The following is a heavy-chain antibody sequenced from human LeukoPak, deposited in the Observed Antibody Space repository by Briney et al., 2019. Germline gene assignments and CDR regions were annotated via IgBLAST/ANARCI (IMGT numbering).Heavy chain of an antibody. CDR3: ARHWWGHRSYYNIFANWFDP. CDR2: INPNSGDT. D-gene: IGHD3-10*01. CDR1: GYTFSDYY. J-gene: IGHJ5*02. V-gene: IGHV1-2*02. Sequence: RASVKVSCKTSGYTFSDYYIHWIRQAPGQGLEWVGWINPNSGDTDYAQKFQGRVTVTRDTSISTAYMELGRLRSDDTAVYYCARHWWGHRSYYNIFANWFDPWGQGTLVTVSS.